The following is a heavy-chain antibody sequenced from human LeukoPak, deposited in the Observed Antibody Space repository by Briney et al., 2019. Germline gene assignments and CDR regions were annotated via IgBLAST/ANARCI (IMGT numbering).Heavy chain of an antibody. CDR1: GYTFTVYY. CDR2: INPNSGGT. V-gene: IGHV1-2*06. CDR3: ARGVVVVPAADLYWFDP. D-gene: IGHD2-2*01. Sequence: ASVKVSCKASGYTFTVYYMHWVRQAPGQGLEWMGRINPNSGGTNYAQKFQGRVTMTRDTSISTAYMELSRLRSDDTAVYYCARGVVVVPAADLYWFDPWGQGTLVTVSS. J-gene: IGHJ5*02.